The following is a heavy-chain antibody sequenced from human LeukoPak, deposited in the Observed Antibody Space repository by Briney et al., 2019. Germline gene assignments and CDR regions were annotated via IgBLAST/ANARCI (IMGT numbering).Heavy chain of an antibody. J-gene: IGHJ4*02. CDR2: INPNSGGT. CDR1: GYTFTGYY. Sequence: ASVKVSCKASGYTFTGYYMHWVRQAPGQGFEWMGWINPNSGGTNYAQKFQGRVTMTRDTSISTAYMELSRLRSDDTAVYYCARVAGYSNLLDYWGQGTLVTVSS. V-gene: IGHV1-2*02. CDR3: ARVAGYSNLLDY. D-gene: IGHD6-13*01.